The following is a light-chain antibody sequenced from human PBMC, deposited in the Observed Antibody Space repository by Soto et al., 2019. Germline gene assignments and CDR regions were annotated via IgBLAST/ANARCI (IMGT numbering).Light chain of an antibody. Sequence: EIVLTESPVTLSLSPGERATLSCRASQSVRTYLAWYQVKPGQAPRLLIYGASTRATGIPARFSGSGSGTDFTLTISSLEPEDFALYYCQQRSNWPITFGQGTKV. V-gene: IGKV3-11*01. CDR1: QSVRTY. CDR3: QQRSNWPIT. CDR2: GAS. J-gene: IGKJ1*01.